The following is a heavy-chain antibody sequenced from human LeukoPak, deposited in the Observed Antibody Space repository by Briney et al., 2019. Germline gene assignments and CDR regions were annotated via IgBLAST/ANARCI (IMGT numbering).Heavy chain of an antibody. CDR2: IYYSGST. D-gene: IGHD3-10*01. CDR3: ARDAMVRGVISMYYYYYGMDV. J-gene: IGHJ6*02. Sequence: SQTLSLTCTVSGGSISSGDCYWSWIRQPPGKGLEWIGYIYYSGSTYYNPSLKSRVTISVDTSKNQFSLKLSSVTAADTAVYYCARDAMVRGVISMYYYYYGMDVWGQGTTVTVSS. CDR1: GGSISSGDCY. V-gene: IGHV4-30-4*01.